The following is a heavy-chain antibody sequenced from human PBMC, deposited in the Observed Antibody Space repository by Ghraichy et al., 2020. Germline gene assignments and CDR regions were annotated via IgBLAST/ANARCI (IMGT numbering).Heavy chain of an antibody. CDR3: ARDLAKGRYFDF. Sequence: LSLTCAASGFTFNTYGMHWVRQTPGKGLEWVAIIRNDGSNILYEDSVKGRFTISRDNSKNTLYLQMNSLRAEDTAVYYCARDLAKGRYFDFWGQGTLVTVSS. V-gene: IGHV3-33*01. CDR2: IRNDGSNI. J-gene: IGHJ4*02. CDR1: GFTFNTYG.